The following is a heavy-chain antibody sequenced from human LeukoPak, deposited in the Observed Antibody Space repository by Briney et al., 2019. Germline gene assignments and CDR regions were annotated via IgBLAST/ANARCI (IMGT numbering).Heavy chain of an antibody. CDR2: INPNSGGT. J-gene: IGHJ3*02. CDR1: GYTFTSYG. Sequence: ASVKVSCKASGYTFTSYGISWVRQAPGQGLEWMGWINPNSGGTNYAQKLQGRVTMTRDTSISTAYMELSRLRSDDTAVYYCAKTFYDSSGYGYAFDIWGQGTMVTVSS. CDR3: AKTFYDSSGYGYAFDI. V-gene: IGHV1-2*02. D-gene: IGHD3-22*01.